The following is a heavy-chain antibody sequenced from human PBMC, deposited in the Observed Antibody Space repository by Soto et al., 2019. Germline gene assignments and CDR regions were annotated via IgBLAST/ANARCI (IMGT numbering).Heavy chain of an antibody. CDR2: INHSGST. CDR3: ARANVDTVATITTGVTVVTPGDYYYGMDV. Sequence: SETLSLNCAVYGWSFSGYYWIWIRQPPGKGLEWIGEINHSGSTNYNPSLKSRVTISVDTSKNQFSLKLSSVTAADTAVYYCARANVDTVATITTGVTVVTPGDYYYGMDVWGQGTTVS. CDR1: GWSFSGYY. J-gene: IGHJ6*02. V-gene: IGHV4-34*01. D-gene: IGHD5-12*01.